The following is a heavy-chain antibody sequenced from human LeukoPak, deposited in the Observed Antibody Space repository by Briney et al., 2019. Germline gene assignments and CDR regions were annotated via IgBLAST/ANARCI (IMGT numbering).Heavy chain of an antibody. CDR1: GFTVSSNY. Sequence: PGGSLRLSCAASGFTVSSNYMTWVRQAPGKGLEWVAVISYDGSNKYYADSVKGRFTISRDNSKNTLYLQMNSLRAEDTAVYYCAKDRISSCQRCVFDYWGQGTLVTVSS. J-gene: IGHJ4*02. D-gene: IGHD6-13*01. CDR2: ISYDGSNK. V-gene: IGHV3-30*18. CDR3: AKDRISSCQRCVFDY.